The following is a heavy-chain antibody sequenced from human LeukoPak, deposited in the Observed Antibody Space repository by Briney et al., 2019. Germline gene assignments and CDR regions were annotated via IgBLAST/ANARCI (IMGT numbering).Heavy chain of an antibody. J-gene: IGHJ4*02. CDR1: GYTLTELS. CDR3: ATAIWDSSGYSAFDY. Sequence: ASVKVSCKVSGYTLTELSMHWVRQPPGKGLEWMGGFDPEDGETIHAQKFQGRVTMTEDTSTDTAYMELSSLRSEDTAVYYCATAIWDSSGYSAFDYWGQGTLVTVSS. D-gene: IGHD3-22*01. CDR2: FDPEDGET. V-gene: IGHV1-24*01.